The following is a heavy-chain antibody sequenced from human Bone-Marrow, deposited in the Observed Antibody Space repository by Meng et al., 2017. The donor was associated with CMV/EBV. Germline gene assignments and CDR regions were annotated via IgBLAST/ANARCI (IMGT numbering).Heavy chain of an antibody. V-gene: IGHV1-46*01. CDR2: INPSGGST. J-gene: IGHJ3*02. CDR1: GYTFTSYY. Sequence: ASVKVSCKASGYTFTSYYMHWVRQAPGQGLEWMGIINPSGGSTSYAQKFQGRVTMTRDTSTITVYMELSSLRSEDTAVYYCARVIATVTTNDAFDIWGQGTMVTVSS. D-gene: IGHD4-17*01. CDR3: ARVIATVTTNDAFDI.